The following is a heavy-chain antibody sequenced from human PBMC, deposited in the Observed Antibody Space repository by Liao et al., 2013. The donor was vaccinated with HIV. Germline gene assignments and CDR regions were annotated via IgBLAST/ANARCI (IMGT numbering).Heavy chain of an antibody. V-gene: IGHV4-4*07. J-gene: IGHJ4*02. CDR1: SDSITNYY. CDR2: IYSSGGLSVTT. Sequence: QVQVEESGPGLVKTSETLSLTCAVSSDSITNYYWSWIRQPAGKGLEWIGRIYSSGGLSVTTAYNPSLRNRVTMSIDTSSNQVSLRLRSATAADTGHYYCARSPWGSAWGFDSWGRGNPVVIVSS. CDR3: ARSPWGSAWGFDS. D-gene: IGHD7-27*01.